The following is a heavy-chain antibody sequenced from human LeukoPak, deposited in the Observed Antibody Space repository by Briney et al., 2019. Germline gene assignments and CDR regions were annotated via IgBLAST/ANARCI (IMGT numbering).Heavy chain of an antibody. D-gene: IGHD6-13*01. J-gene: IGHJ4*02. CDR1: GYTFTGYY. Sequence: ASVKVSCKASGYTFTGYYMHWVRQAPGQGLEWMGWINPNSGGTNYAQKFQSRVTMTRDTSISTAYMELSRLRSDDTAVYYCARAYSSSWYRGGYYFDYWGQGTLVTVSS. CDR2: INPNSGGT. V-gene: IGHV1-2*02. CDR3: ARAYSSSWYRGGYYFDY.